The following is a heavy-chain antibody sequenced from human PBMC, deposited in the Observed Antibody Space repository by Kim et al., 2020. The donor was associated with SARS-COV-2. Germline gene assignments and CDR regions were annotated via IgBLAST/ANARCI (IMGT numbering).Heavy chain of an antibody. V-gene: IGHV3-13*04. CDR2: TDTAGDI. J-gene: IGHJ6*02. D-gene: IGHD5-18*01. CDR1: GFTFSEYD. Sequence: GGSLRLSCVASGFTFSEYDMHWVRHVAGKNLEWVSETDTAGDIKYADSVKGRFTVSRENGKNSLYLQMNSLGAGDTAVYFCARGRGYTSGYPMYYGMDVWGQGTTVTVS. CDR3: ARGRGYTSGYPMYYGMDV.